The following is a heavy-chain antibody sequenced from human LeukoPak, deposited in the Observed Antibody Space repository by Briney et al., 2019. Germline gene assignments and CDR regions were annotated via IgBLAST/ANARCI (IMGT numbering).Heavy chain of an antibody. V-gene: IGHV3-30*02. J-gene: IGHJ3*02. CDR1: GVIFSNYG. CDR3: AIPPRGYSYGYMHAFDI. Sequence: GGSLRLSCAASGVIFSNYGMHWVRQAPGKGLECVALIWFDESQYYNVDSVKGRFTISRDNSKNTLYLQMNSLRAEDTAVYYCAIPPRGYSYGYMHAFDIWGQGTMVTVSS. D-gene: IGHD5-18*01. CDR2: IWFDESQY.